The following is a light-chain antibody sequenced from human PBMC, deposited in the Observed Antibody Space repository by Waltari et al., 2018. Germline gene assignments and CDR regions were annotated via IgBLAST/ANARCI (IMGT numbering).Light chain of an antibody. CDR1: SSDVGAYNY. Sequence: QSALTQPASVSGSPGQSITISCTGASSDVGAYNYVTWYQQHPDKAPKLIIYDVNRRPSGVSHRFSGSKSGNTASLTISGLQAEDEADYYCSSYAPRNTWLFGGGTKLTVL. CDR3: SSYAPRNTWL. V-gene: IGLV2-14*01. CDR2: DVN. J-gene: IGLJ3*02.